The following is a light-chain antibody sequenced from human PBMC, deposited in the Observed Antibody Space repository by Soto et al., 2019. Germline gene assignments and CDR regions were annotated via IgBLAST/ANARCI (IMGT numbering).Light chain of an antibody. CDR2: RNN. CDR3: AAWDDSLSGPV. J-gene: IGLJ7*01. Sequence: QSVLTQPPSSSGTPGQRVTISCSGSRSNIGSNYVYWYQQLPGTAPKLLIYRNNQRPSGVPDRFSGSKSGTSASLAISGLRSEDEAEYYCAAWDDSLSGPVFGGGTQLTFL. CDR1: RSNIGSNY. V-gene: IGLV1-47*01.